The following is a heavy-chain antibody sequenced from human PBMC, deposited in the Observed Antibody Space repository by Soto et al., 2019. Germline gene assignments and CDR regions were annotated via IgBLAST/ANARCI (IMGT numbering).Heavy chain of an antibody. J-gene: IGHJ4*02. Sequence: EVQLVESGGGLVQPGRSLRLSCAASGFTFDDYAMHWVRQAPGKGLEWVSGISWNSGSIGYADSVKGRFTISRDNAKNSXXLQMNSLRAEDTALYYCAKDTRMAPFGVVITYFDYWGQGTLVTVSS. V-gene: IGHV3-9*01. D-gene: IGHD3-3*01. CDR2: ISWNSGSI. CDR1: GFTFDDYA. CDR3: AKDTRMAPFGVVITYFDY.